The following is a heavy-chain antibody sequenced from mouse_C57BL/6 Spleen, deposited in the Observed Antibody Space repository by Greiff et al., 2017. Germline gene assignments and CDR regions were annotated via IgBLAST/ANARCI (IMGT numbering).Heavy chain of an antibody. CDR3: ARPHYYGSSYWFAY. CDR1: GFTFSDYG. J-gene: IGHJ3*01. CDR2: ISSGSSTI. D-gene: IGHD1-1*01. Sequence: DVHLVESGGGLVKPGGSLKLSCAASGFTFSDYGMHWVRQAPEKGLEWVAYISSGSSTIYYADTVKGRFTISRDNAKNTLFLQMTSLRSEDTAMYYCARPHYYGSSYWFAYWGQGTLVTVSA. V-gene: IGHV5-17*01.